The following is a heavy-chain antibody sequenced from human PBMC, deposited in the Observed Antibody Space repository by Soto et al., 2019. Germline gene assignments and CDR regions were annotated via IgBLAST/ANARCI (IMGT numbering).Heavy chain of an antibody. CDR2: IYYSGST. CDR1: GGCMSSGDYY. J-gene: IGHJ5*01. Sequence: ETLSLTGTVAGGCMSSGDYYWSWIRQPPGKGLEWIGYIYYSGSTNYNPSLKSRVTISVDKSKKQFSLKLRSVTAADTAVYYSARARYSYAQNWVDSWGQGTLVTVPS. D-gene: IGHD5-18*01. V-gene: IGHV4-61*08. CDR3: ARARYSYAQNWVDS.